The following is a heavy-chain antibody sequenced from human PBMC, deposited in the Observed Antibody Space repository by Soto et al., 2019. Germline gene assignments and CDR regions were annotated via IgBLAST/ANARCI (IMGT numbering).Heavy chain of an antibody. Sequence: QITLKESGPTLVKPTQTLTLTCTFSGFSLNTPTVGVGWIRKPPGKALEWLAVIYWDDDKRYSPSLRTRLTITKDTSKNQVVLTVTNMDPVDTATYYCAQLMITFGGVDGDDAFDIWGQGPMVTVSS. CDR3: AQLMITFGGVDGDDAFDI. V-gene: IGHV2-5*02. CDR1: GFSLNTPTVG. D-gene: IGHD3-16*01. CDR2: IYWDDDK. J-gene: IGHJ3*02.